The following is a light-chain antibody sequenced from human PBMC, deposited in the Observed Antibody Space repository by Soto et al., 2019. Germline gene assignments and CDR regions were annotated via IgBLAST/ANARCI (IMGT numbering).Light chain of an antibody. J-gene: IGLJ1*01. CDR2: EVS. CDR3: SSYTSSTRGV. Sequence: QSALTQPASVSGSPGQSITISCTGTSSDVGGYNYVSWYQQHPGKAPKLMIYEVSNRPSGVSNRFSGSKSGNTASLTISGLQAEDEADYYCSSYTSSTRGVFGTGTKFTVL. V-gene: IGLV2-14*01. CDR1: SSDVGGYNY.